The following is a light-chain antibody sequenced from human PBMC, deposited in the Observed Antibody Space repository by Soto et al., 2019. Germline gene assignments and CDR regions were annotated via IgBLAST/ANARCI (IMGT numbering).Light chain of an antibody. J-gene: IGKJ1*01. V-gene: IGKV1-39*01. CDR1: QYVDRY. CDR3: QQSSNIPWT. Sequence: DIQMTQSPSSLSASVGDSVTITCRTSQYVDRYLSWYQQIPGRAPKLLIYSASSLVTGVPPRFRGSASGTEFTLSVSSPQREDFATYFCQQSSNIPWTFGQGTKVEMK. CDR2: SAS.